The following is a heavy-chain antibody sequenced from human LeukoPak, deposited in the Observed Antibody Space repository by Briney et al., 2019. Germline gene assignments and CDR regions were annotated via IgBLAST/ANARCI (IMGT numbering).Heavy chain of an antibody. CDR1: GYTFTGYY. Sequence: ASVKVSCKASGYTFTGYYMHWVRQAPGQGLEWMGWINPNSGGTNYAQKFQGRVTMTRDTSISTAYMELSRLRSDDTAVYHCARDLTRITMIVVDERSDYWGQGTLVTVSS. V-gene: IGHV1-2*02. CDR2: INPNSGGT. J-gene: IGHJ4*02. D-gene: IGHD3-22*01. CDR3: ARDLTRITMIVVDERSDY.